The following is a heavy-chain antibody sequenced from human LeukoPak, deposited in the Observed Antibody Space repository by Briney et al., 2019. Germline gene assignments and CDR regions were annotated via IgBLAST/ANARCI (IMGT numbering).Heavy chain of an antibody. CDR1: GFTFSSYD. J-gene: IGHJ6*02. V-gene: IGHV3-13*01. Sequence: GGSLRLSCAASGFTFSSYDMHWVRQATGKGLEWVSAIGTAGDTYYPGSVKGRFTISRENAKNSLYLQMNSLRAGDTAVYYCARVRTIVGATGYYYYYGMDVWGQGTTVTVSS. D-gene: IGHD1-26*01. CDR3: ARVRTIVGATGYYYYYGMDV. CDR2: IGTAGDT.